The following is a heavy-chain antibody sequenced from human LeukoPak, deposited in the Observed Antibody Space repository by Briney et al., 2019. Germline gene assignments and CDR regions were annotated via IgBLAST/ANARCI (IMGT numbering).Heavy chain of an antibody. J-gene: IGHJ5*02. CDR1: GGSISSYY. Sequence: SETLSLTFTVSGGSISSYYWSWIRQPPGKGLEWIGYIYYSGSTNYNPSLKSRVTISVDTSKNQFSLKLSSVTAADTAVYYCARVEGVAAAGPPYNWFDPWGQGTLVTVSS. CDR2: IYYSGST. D-gene: IGHD6-13*01. V-gene: IGHV4-59*01. CDR3: ARVEGVAAAGPPYNWFDP.